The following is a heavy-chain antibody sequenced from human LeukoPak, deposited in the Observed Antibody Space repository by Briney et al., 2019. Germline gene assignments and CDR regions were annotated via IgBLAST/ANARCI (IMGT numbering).Heavy chain of an antibody. CDR1: GFTFSSYA. J-gene: IGHJ6*03. Sequence: PGRSLRLSCAASGFTFSSYAMHWVRQAPGKGLEWVAVISYDGSNKYCADSVKGRFTISRDNSKNTLYLQMNSLRAEDTAVYYCAIKDSSWYRKYYYYMDVWGKGTTVTVSS. CDR2: ISYDGSNK. CDR3: AIKDSSWYRKYYYYMDV. D-gene: IGHD6-13*01. V-gene: IGHV3-30-3*01.